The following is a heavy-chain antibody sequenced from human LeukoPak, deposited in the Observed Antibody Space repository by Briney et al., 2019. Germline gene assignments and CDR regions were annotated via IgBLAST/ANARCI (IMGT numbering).Heavy chain of an antibody. D-gene: IGHD3-10*01. Sequence: ASVKVSCKASGYTFTGYYMHWVRQAPGQGLEWMGWINPNSVGTNYAQKFQGRVTMTRDTSISTAYMELSRLRSDDTAVYYCAREVPLLWFGESTIYYYYMDVWGKGTTVTVSS. CDR2: INPNSVGT. CDR3: AREVPLLWFGESTIYYYYMDV. CDR1: GYTFTGYY. J-gene: IGHJ6*03. V-gene: IGHV1-2*02.